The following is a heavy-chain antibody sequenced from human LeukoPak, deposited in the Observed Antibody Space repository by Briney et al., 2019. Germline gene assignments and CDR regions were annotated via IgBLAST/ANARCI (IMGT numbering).Heavy chain of an antibody. CDR2: ISGSGGST. Sequence: GGSLRLSWAVSGFSVGTYGMRWVRHPAGRGMEWVSAISGSGGSTYYADSVKGLFTISRDNSKNTLYLQMNSLRAEDTAVYYCAKVPRGYSYGYLDYWGQGTLVTVSS. D-gene: IGHD5-18*01. CDR1: GFSVGTYG. J-gene: IGHJ4*02. CDR3: AKVPRGYSYGYLDY. V-gene: IGHV3-23*01.